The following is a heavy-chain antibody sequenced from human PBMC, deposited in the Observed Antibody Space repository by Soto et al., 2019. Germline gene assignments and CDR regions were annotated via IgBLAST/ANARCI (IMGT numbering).Heavy chain of an antibody. CDR2: ISSSSSTI. Sequence: GGSLRLSCAASGFTFSSYSMNWVRQAPGKGLEWVSYISSSSSTIYYADSVKGRFTISRDNAKNSLYLQMNSLRDEDTAVYYCARDSEYSSSSGAFDIWGQGTMVTVSS. CDR3: ARDSEYSSSSGAFDI. V-gene: IGHV3-48*02. J-gene: IGHJ3*02. CDR1: GFTFSSYS. D-gene: IGHD6-6*01.